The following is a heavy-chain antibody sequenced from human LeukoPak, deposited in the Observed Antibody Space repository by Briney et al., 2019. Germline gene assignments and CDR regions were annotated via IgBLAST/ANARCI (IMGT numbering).Heavy chain of an antibody. CDR3: TRDSGTYNWFDP. V-gene: IGHV3-73*01. D-gene: IGHD1-26*01. CDR1: GFTFSGSA. J-gene: IGHJ5*02. Sequence: PGGSLRLSCAASGFTFSGSAIHWVRQSSGKGLEWVGQIDKKDKGYATATAYAASVKGRFTISRDDSINTAYLQMKSLKTGDTALYYCTRDSGTYNWFDPWGREPWSPSPQ. CDR2: IDKKDKGYATAT.